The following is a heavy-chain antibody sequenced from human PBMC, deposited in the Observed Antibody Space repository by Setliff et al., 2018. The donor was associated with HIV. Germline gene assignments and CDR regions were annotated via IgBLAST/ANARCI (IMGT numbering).Heavy chain of an antibody. Sequence: PGGSLRLSCAASGFIFTNHWMHWVCQAPGKGLVWVSRINSDGSSADYADSVKGRFTISRDNAKNTLYPQTSSLRADDTAVYYCARDADPHIGMAGDSFDYWGQGTLVTVSS. J-gene: IGHJ4*02. CDR2: INSDGSSA. V-gene: IGHV3-74*01. CDR3: ARDADPHIGMAGDSFDY. CDR1: GFIFTNHW. D-gene: IGHD6-19*01.